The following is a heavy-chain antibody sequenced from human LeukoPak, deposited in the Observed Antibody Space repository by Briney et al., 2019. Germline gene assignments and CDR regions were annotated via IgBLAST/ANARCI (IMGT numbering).Heavy chain of an antibody. CDR3: ASQRGISDY. CDR1: GFTFSSYG. J-gene: IGHJ4*02. D-gene: IGHD6-13*01. Sequence: GGSLRLSCAASGFTFSSYGMSWVRQAPGKGLEWVSSISGSAATISYADSVKGRFTISRDNAKKSLYLQMNSLRAEDTAVYYCASQRGISDYWGQGTLVTVSS. CDR2: ISGSAATI. V-gene: IGHV3-23*01.